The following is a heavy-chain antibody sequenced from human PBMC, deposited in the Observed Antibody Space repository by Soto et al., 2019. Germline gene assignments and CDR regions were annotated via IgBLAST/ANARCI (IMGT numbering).Heavy chain of an antibody. J-gene: IGHJ5*02. CDR2: IWYDGSNK. CDR3: ARVSCSGGSCNPRRLWGS. CDR1: GFTFSSYG. Sequence: GGSLRLSCAASGFTFSSYGMHWVRQAPGKGLEWVAVIWYDGSNKYYADSVKGRFTISRDNSKNTLYLQMNSLRAEDTVVFYCARVSCSGGSCNPRRLWGSWGQGPLVTVS. D-gene: IGHD2-15*01. V-gene: IGHV3-33*01.